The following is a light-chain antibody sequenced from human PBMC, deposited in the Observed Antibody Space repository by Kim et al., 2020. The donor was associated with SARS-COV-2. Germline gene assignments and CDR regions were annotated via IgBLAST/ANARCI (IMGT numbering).Light chain of an antibody. Sequence: DLQMTQSPSSVSASVGDRVIITCQASRDIKIYLNWYHQRPGAAPRLLISDASILQPGVPSRFSGSGSGTDFKFTITGLQAEHTGTYYCQQYDDLPPIVFGQGTRLEIK. J-gene: IGKJ5*01. V-gene: IGKV1-33*01. CDR3: QQYDDLPPIV. CDR1: RDIKIY. CDR2: DAS.